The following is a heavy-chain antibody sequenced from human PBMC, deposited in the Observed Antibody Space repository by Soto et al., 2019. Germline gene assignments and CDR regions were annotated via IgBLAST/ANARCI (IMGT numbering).Heavy chain of an antibody. Sequence: QVQLVQSGAEVKKPGASVKVSCKASGYTFTSYGISWVRQAPGQGLEWMGWISAYNGNTNYAQKLQGRVTMTIDTSTSTAYMELRSLRSDDTAVYYCARDPAVLGAVAGAEESWFDPWGQGTLVTVSS. V-gene: IGHV1-18*01. D-gene: IGHD6-19*01. CDR1: GYTFTSYG. J-gene: IGHJ5*02. CDR3: ARDPAVLGAVAGAEESWFDP. CDR2: ISAYNGNT.